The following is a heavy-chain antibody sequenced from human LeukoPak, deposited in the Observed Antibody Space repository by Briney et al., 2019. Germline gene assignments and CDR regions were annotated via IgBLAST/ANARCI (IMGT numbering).Heavy chain of an antibody. CDR3: ARDYGYDYVWGSFDAFDI. J-gene: IGHJ3*02. CDR2: ISGSGGST. V-gene: IGHV3-23*01. D-gene: IGHD3-16*01. CDR1: GFTFSSYA. Sequence: GGSLRLSCAASGFTFSSYAMSWVRQAPGKGLEWVSGISGSGGSTYYADSVKGRFTISRDNAKNSLYLQMNSLRAEDTAVYYCARDYGYDYVWGSFDAFDIWGQGTMVTVSS.